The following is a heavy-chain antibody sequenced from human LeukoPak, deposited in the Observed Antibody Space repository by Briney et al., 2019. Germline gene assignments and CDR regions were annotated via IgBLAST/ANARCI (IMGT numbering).Heavy chain of an antibody. CDR3: EIAVAGLPFDY. Sequence: PGGSLRLSCAASGFTFSSYAMHWVRQAPGKGLEGVAVISYDRSNKYYADSVKGRFTISRDNAKNTLYLQMNSLRAEDTAVYYCEIAVAGLPFDYWGQGTLVTVSS. CDR2: ISYDRSNK. J-gene: IGHJ4*02. CDR1: GFTFSSYA. V-gene: IGHV3-30-3*01. D-gene: IGHD6-19*01.